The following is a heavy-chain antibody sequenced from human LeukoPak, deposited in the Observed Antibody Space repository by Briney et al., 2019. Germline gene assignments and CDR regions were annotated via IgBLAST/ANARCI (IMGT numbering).Heavy chain of an antibody. CDR2: INPNSGGT. J-gene: IGHJ4*02. CDR3: ARVLSNQVPGLDY. Sequence: ASVKVSCKASGYTFTGYYMHWVRQAPGQGLEWVGWINPNSGGTNYAQKFQGRVTMTRDTSISTAYMELSRLRSDDTAVYYCARVLSNQVPGLDYWGQGTLVTVSS. V-gene: IGHV1-2*02. D-gene: IGHD2/OR15-2a*01. CDR1: GYTFTGYY.